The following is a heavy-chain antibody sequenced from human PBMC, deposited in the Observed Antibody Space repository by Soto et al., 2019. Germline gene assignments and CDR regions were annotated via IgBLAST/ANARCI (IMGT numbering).Heavy chain of an antibody. J-gene: IGHJ4*02. D-gene: IGHD3-22*01. CDR3: ARGSYYCGSRGYYHY. CDR2: IYYSGST. Sequence: PSETLSLTCTVTVGSISSSSYYWGWIRQPPGKGLEWIGSIYYSGSTYYNPSLKSRVTISVDTSKNQYSLKLSSVTAADTAVYYCARGSYYCGSRGYYHYWGQEPLVTVSS. V-gene: IGHV4-39*01. CDR1: VGSISSSSYY.